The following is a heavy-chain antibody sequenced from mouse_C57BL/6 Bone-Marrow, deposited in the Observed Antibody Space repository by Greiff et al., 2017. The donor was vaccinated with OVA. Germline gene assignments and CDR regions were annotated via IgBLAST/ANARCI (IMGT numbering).Heavy chain of an antibody. CDR3: ARFTTVVATNYWYFDV. CDR2: IYPRSGNT. V-gene: IGHV1-81*01. J-gene: IGHJ1*03. CDR1: CYTFTSYG. D-gene: IGHD1-1*01. Sequence: VQLQQSGAELARPGASVKLSCKASCYTFTSYGISWVKQRTGQGLEWIGEIYPRSGNTYYNEKFKGKATLTADKSSSTAYMELRSLTSEDSAVYFCARFTTVVATNYWYFDVWGTGTTVTVSS.